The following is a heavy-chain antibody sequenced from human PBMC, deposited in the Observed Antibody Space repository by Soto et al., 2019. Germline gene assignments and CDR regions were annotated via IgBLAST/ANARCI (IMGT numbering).Heavy chain of an antibody. Sequence: PGGSLRLSCAASGFTFSSYAMSWVRQAPGKGLEWVSAISGSGGSTYYADSVKGRFTISRDNSKNTLYLQMKSVRAEDTAVYYCAKEGTCSGGSCWGYYYGMDVWGQGTTVTVSS. CDR3: AKEGTCSGGSCWGYYYGMDV. CDR2: ISGSGGST. CDR1: GFTFSSYA. J-gene: IGHJ6*02. V-gene: IGHV3-23*01. D-gene: IGHD2-15*01.